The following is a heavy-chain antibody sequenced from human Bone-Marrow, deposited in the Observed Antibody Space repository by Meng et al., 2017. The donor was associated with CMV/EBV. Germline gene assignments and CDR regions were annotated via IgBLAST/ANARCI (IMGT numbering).Heavy chain of an antibody. Sequence: GESLKISCAASGFTFSSYGMHWVRQAPGKGLEWVAFIRYDGSNKYYADSVKGRFTISRDNSKNTLYLQMKSLRAKDTAVYYCAKDGRRDGYNAPWGQGTLVTVSS. V-gene: IGHV3-30*02. D-gene: IGHD5-24*01. J-gene: IGHJ5*02. CDR3: AKDGRRDGYNAP. CDR2: IRYDGSNK. CDR1: GFTFSSYG.